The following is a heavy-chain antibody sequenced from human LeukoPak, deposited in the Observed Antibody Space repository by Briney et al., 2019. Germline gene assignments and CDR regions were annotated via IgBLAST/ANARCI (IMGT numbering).Heavy chain of an antibody. CDR3: ARSGVPGWFDP. J-gene: IGHJ5*02. Sequence: ASVKVSCKASGYTFTSYYMHWVRQAPGQGLEWMGIINPSGGSTSYAQKFQGRVTMTRDMSTSTVYMDLSSLRSEDTAVYYCARSGVPGWFDPWGQRTLVTVSS. CDR1: GYTFTSYY. CDR2: INPSGGST. V-gene: IGHV1-46*01. D-gene: IGHD1-1*01.